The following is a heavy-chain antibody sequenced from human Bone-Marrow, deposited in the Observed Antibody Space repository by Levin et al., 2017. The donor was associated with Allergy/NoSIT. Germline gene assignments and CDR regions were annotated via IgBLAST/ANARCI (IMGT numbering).Heavy chain of an antibody. J-gene: IGHJ3*02. D-gene: IGHD2-8*02. CDR1: GGSINDYY. CDR3: ARQAGVPVGDAFDI. V-gene: IGHV4-59*08. CDR2: IYYTGRA. Sequence: PSETLSLTCTVSGGSINDYYWSWIRQPPGKGLEWIGYIYYTGRATYNPSLESRGTISVDRSKNQFSLKMYSMTTADTAVYYCARQAGVPVGDAFDIWGQGTIVTVSS.